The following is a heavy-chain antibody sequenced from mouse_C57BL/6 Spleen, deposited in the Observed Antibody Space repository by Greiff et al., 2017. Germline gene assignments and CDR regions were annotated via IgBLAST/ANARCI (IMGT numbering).Heavy chain of an antibody. CDR2: IYPGDGDT. CDR1: GYAFSSSW. D-gene: IGHD4-1*01. Sequence: VQLQQSGPELVKPGASVKISCKASGYAFSSSWMNWVKQRPGKGLEWIGRIYPGDGDTNYNGKFKGKATLTADKSSSTAYMQLSSLTSEDSAVYFCARSANWEGYVDYWGQGTTLTVSS. J-gene: IGHJ2*01. V-gene: IGHV1-82*01. CDR3: ARSANWEGYVDY.